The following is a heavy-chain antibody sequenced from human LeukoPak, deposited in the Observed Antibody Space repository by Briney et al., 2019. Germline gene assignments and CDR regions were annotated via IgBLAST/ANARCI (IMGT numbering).Heavy chain of an antibody. V-gene: IGHV3-11*06. D-gene: IGHD6-13*01. CDR1: GFSFSDYY. Sequence: GGSLRLSCAASGFSFSDYYMSWIRQAPGKGLEWVSYISTSSSDTNYADSVKGRFTISRDNAKKSLYLQMNSLRAEDTAVYYCARGGAAGGKGADNWGQGTLVTVSS. CDR3: ARGGAAGGKGADN. CDR2: ISTSSSDT. J-gene: IGHJ4*02.